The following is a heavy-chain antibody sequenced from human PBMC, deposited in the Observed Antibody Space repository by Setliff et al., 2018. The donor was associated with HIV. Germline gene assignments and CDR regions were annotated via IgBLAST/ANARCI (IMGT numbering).Heavy chain of an antibody. V-gene: IGHV4-39*07. Sequence: PSETLSLTCTVSGDSTSSSSSYWGWIRQPPGTGLEWIGSIYSSGSTYSNPSLKSRVTISVDTSKNQFSLKLSSVTAADTAVYYCARRGGAIGYDRTRRPSFNAFDIWGQGTMVTVSS. D-gene: IGHD3-22*01. CDR1: GDSTSSSSSY. J-gene: IGHJ3*02. CDR3: ARRGGAIGYDRTRRPSFNAFDI. CDR2: IYSSGST.